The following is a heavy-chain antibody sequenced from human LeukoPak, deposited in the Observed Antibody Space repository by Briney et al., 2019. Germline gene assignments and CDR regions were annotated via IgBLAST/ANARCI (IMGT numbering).Heavy chain of an antibody. V-gene: IGHV1-2*06. CDR1: GYTFTGYY. D-gene: IGHD3-3*01. CDR3: ARDRAYDREFDS. Sequence: ASVKVSCKASGYTFTGYYMHWVRQAPGQGLEWMGRIIPNSGGTKYAQKFQGRVTMTRDTSITTAYMELSRLRPDDTAVYYCARDRAYDREFDSWGQGTLVTVSS. J-gene: IGHJ4*02. CDR2: IIPNSGGT.